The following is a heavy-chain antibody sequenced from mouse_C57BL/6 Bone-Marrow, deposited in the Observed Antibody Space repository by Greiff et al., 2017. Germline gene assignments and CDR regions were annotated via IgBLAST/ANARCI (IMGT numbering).Heavy chain of an antibody. CDR2: IYPRSGNT. J-gene: IGHJ2*01. V-gene: IGHV1-81*01. D-gene: IGHD1-1*01. CDR3: ATYYGSSYVRGYFDY. CDR1: GYTFTSYG. Sequence: QVQLQQSGAELARPGASVKLSCKASGYTFTSYGISWVKQRTGQGLEWIGEIYPRSGNTYYNEKFKGKATLTADKSSSTAYMALRSLTSEDSAVYFGATYYGSSYVRGYFDYWGQGTTLTVSS.